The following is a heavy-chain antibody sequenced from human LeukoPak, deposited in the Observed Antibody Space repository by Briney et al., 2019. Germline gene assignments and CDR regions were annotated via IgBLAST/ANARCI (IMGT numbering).Heavy chain of an antibody. V-gene: IGHV1-69*05. CDR1: GGTFSSYA. CDR2: IIPIFGTA. J-gene: IGHJ5*02. D-gene: IGHD3-22*01. CDR3: ARTDPPYYYASVNWFDP. Sequence: SVKVSCKASGGTFSSYAISWVRQAPGQGLEWMGGIIPIFGTANYAQKFQGRVTITTDESTSTAYMELSSLRSGDTAVYYCARTDPPYYYASVNWFDPWGQGTLVTVSS.